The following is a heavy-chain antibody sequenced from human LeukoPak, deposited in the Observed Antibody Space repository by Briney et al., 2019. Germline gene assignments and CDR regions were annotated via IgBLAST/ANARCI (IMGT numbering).Heavy chain of an antibody. Sequence: SETLSLTCTVSGGSISSNFWSWLRQPPGKGVEYIGYVYNTGSTNYNPSLESRVAISVDTSKNQFSLKLTSVTAADTAVYYCAGIFSGGNPLWYFDLWGRGTLVTVSS. CDR1: GGSISSNF. CDR2: VYNTGST. V-gene: IGHV4-59*01. J-gene: IGHJ2*01. CDR3: AGIFSGGNPLWYFDL. D-gene: IGHD4-23*01.